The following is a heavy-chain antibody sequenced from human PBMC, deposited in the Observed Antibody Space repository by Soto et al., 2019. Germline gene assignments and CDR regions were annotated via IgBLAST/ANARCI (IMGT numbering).Heavy chain of an antibody. Sequence: EVQLLESGEALVQPGGSLRLSCAASGFTYNIYAMSWVRQAPGKGLECVSGISAGVIDTYYADSVKGRFTVSRDDSKNTLYLQMNSLRADDTAVYYCAKQFSSSTWYPFDHWGRGTLVTVSS. V-gene: IGHV3-23*01. J-gene: IGHJ4*02. CDR2: ISAGVIDT. D-gene: IGHD6-13*01. CDR1: GFTYNIYA. CDR3: AKQFSSSTWYPFDH.